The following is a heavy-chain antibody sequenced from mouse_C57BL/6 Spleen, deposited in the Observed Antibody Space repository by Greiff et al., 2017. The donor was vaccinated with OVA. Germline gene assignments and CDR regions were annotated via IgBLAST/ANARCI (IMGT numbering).Heavy chain of an antibody. CDR2: IYPSDSET. CDR1: GYTFTSYW. CDR3: AKGIYYDYDRYFDV. J-gene: IGHJ1*03. Sequence: VQLQQPGAELVRPGSSVKLSCKASGYTFTSYWMDWVKQRPGQGLEWIGNIYPSDSETHYNQKFKDKATLTVDKSSSTAYMQLSSLTSEDSAVYYCAKGIYYDYDRYFDVWGTGTTVTVSS. D-gene: IGHD2-4*01. V-gene: IGHV1-61*01.